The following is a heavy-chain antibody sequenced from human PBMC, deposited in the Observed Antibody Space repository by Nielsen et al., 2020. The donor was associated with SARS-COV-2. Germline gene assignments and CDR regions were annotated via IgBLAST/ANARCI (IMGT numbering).Heavy chain of an antibody. J-gene: IGHJ2*01. CDR1: GFTFSSYG. CDR2: IWYDGSNK. D-gene: IGHD1-1*01. V-gene: IGHV3-33*01. Sequence: GGSLRLSCAASGFTFSSYGMHWVRQAPGKGLEWVAVIWYDGSNKYYADSVKGRFTISRDNSKNTLYLQMNSLRAEDTAVYYCARNELADWYFDLWGRGTLVTVSS. CDR3: ARNELADWYFDL.